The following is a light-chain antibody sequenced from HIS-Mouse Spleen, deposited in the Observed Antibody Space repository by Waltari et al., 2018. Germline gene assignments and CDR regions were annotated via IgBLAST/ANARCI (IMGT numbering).Light chain of an antibody. Sequence: DIQMTQSPSSLSASVGDRVTITCLASQSISSYLNWYQQKPGKAPKLLIYAASSLQSGVPSRFSGSGSGTDFTLTISSLQPEDFATYYCQQIYSTPLTFGGGTKVEIK. CDR3: QQIYSTPLT. J-gene: IGKJ4*01. CDR1: QSISSY. CDR2: AAS. V-gene: IGKV1-39*01.